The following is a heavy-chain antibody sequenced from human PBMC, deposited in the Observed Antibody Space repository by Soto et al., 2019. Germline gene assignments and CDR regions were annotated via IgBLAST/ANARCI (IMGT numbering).Heavy chain of an antibody. D-gene: IGHD2-15*01. CDR1: GYTFTSYA. J-gene: IGHJ4*02. V-gene: IGHV1-3*01. CDR2: INADNGNT. Sequence: ASVKVSCKASGYTFTSYAMHWVRQAPGQRLEWMGWINADNGNTKYSQKFQGRVTITRDTSASTAYMELSRLRSDDTAVYYCARDLTPTLYCSGGSCYSILDYWGQGTLVTVSS. CDR3: ARDLTPTLYCSGGSCYSILDY.